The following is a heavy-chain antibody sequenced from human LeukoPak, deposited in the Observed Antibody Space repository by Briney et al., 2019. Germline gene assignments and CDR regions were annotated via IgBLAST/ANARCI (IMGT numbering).Heavy chain of an antibody. CDR1: GFIFSSYN. J-gene: IGHJ3*02. CDR3: GNFDGSTQAFQI. V-gene: IGHV3-30*18. D-gene: IGHD3-9*01. Sequence: GGSLRLSCAASGFIFSSYNMHWVRQAPGKGLEWVAAILYDGSKKYYADSVKGRFSVYRDNSNYTLYMELNSLRAEDTALYSCGNFDGSTQAFQIWGQGTMVTVSS. CDR2: ILYDGSKK.